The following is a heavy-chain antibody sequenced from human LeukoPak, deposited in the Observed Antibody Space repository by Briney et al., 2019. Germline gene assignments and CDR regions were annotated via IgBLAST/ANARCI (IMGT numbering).Heavy chain of an antibody. CDR2: IYYSGST. D-gene: IGHD1-26*01. J-gene: IGHJ3*02. V-gene: IGHV4-59*08. CDR3: ARPRGWEPQSAFDI. Sequence: SETLSLTCTVSGGSISSYYWSWIRQPPGKGLEWIGYIYYSGSTNYNPSLKSRVTISVDTSKNQFSLKLSSVTAADTAVYYCARPRGWEPQSAFDIWGQGTMATVSS. CDR1: GGSISSYY.